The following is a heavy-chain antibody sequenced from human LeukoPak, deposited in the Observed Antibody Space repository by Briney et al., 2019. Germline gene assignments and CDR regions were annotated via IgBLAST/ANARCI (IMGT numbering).Heavy chain of an antibody. CDR1: GYTFTDYY. Sequence: ASVKVSCKSSGYTFTDYYMHLVRQAPGQGVEWMGWIDPKGGGTNYAQNFQGRVTMTRDTSIRTAYMELSRLRSDDTAVYYCATLYGDYLSSDDWGQGTLVSVSS. CDR2: IDPKGGGT. J-gene: IGHJ4*02. V-gene: IGHV1-2*02. CDR3: ATLYGDYLSSDD. D-gene: IGHD4-17*01.